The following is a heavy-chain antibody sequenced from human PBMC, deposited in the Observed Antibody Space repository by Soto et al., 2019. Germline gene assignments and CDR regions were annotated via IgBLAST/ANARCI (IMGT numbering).Heavy chain of an antibody. V-gene: IGHV3-48*03. CDR1: GFTFSSYE. D-gene: IGHD2-2*01. CDR3: ASPAALPAAIRAFDY. Sequence: GGSLRLSCAASGFTFSSYEMNWVRQAPGKGLEWVSYISSSGSTIYYADSVKGRFTISRDNAKNSLYLQMNSLRAEDTAVYYCASPAALPAAIRAFDYWGRGTLVTVSS. J-gene: IGHJ4*02. CDR2: ISSSGSTI.